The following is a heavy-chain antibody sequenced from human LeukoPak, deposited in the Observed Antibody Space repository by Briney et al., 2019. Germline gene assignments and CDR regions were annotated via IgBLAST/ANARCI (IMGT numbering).Heavy chain of an antibody. D-gene: IGHD1-26*01. CDR2: TYYRSKWYN. Sequence: SQTLSLTCAISGDSVSSNSAAWNWLRQSPSRGLEWLGRTYYRSKWYNDYAVSVKSRITINPDTSKNPFSLQLNSVTPEDTAVYYCARTAGRKNDAFDIWGQGTMVTVSS. V-gene: IGHV6-1*01. J-gene: IGHJ3*02. CDR3: ARTAGRKNDAFDI. CDR1: GDSVSSNSAA.